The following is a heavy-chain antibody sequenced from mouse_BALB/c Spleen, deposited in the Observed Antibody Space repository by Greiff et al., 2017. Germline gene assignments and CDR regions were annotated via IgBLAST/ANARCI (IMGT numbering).Heavy chain of an antibody. CDR3: ARRATMITTSYAMDY. V-gene: IGHV5-17*02. Sequence: EVMLVESGGGLVQPGGSRKLSCAASGFTFSSFGMHWVRQAPEKGLEWVAYISSGSSTIYYADTVKGRFTISRDNPKNTLFLQMTSLRSEDTAMYYCARRATMITTSYAMDYWGQGTSVTVSS. D-gene: IGHD2-4*01. J-gene: IGHJ4*01. CDR2: ISSGSSTI. CDR1: GFTFSSFG.